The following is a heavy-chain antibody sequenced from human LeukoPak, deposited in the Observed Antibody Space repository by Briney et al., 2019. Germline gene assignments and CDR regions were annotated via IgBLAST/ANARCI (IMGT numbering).Heavy chain of an antibody. CDR3: AKESHRDYYDSSAVEATDCFDY. CDR1: GFTFSSYS. CDR2: ISSSSSYI. D-gene: IGHD3-22*01. V-gene: IGHV3-21*04. Sequence: GGSLRLSCAASGFTFSSYSMNWVRQAPGKGLEWVSSISSSSSYIYYADSVKGRFTISRDNAKNSLYLQMNSLRAEDTAVYYCAKESHRDYYDSSAVEATDCFDYWGQGTLVTVSS. J-gene: IGHJ4*02.